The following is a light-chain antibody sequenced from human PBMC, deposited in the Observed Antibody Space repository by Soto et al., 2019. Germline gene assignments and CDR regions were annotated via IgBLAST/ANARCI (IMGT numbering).Light chain of an antibody. CDR1: QSVSSN. CDR3: QQYNNWPRT. CDR2: GPS. J-gene: IGKJ1*01. V-gene: IGKV3-15*01. Sequence: EIVMTQSPATLSVSPRERATLSCRASQSVSSNLAWYQQNPGQAPRLLIYGPSTRATGIPARFSGSGSGTEFTLTISSLQSEDFAVYYCQQYNNWPRTFGQGTKVEIK.